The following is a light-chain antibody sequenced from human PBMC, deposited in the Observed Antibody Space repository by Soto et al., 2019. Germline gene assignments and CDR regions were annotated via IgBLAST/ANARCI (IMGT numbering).Light chain of an antibody. CDR3: QQYNNWPIT. J-gene: IGKJ5*01. V-gene: IGKV3D-20*01. CDR1: QSVSRSY. CDR2: DAS. Sequence: EIVLPQSPATLSLSPGDRATLSCGASQSVSRSYFAWYQQTPGLPTRLINYDASTRATGIPDRFSGSGSGTDFTLTISRLEPEDFAVYYCQQYNNWPITFGQGTRLEIK.